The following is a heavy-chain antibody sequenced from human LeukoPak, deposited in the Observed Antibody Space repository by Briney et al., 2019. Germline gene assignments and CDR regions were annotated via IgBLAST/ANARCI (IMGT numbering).Heavy chain of an antibody. V-gene: IGHV3-30*02. Sequence: PGGSLRLSCAASGVTFSSYGMHWVRQAPGKGLEGVAFIRYDGSNKYYADSVKGRFTISRDNSKNTLYLQMNSLRAEDTAVYYCAGDGEVGAPCDYWGQGTLVTVSS. J-gene: IGHJ4*02. D-gene: IGHD1-26*01. CDR3: AGDGEVGAPCDY. CDR1: GVTFSSYG. CDR2: IRYDGSNK.